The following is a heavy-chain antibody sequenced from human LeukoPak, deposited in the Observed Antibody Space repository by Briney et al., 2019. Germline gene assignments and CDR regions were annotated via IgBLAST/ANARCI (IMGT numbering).Heavy chain of an antibody. J-gene: IGHJ5*02. V-gene: IGHV4-34*01. CDR2: INHSGST. CDR3: ARLLRYFDWLWMVENWFDP. D-gene: IGHD3-9*01. CDR1: GGSFSGYY. Sequence: SETLSLTCAVYGGSFSGYYWSWIRQTPGKGLEWIGEINHSGSTNYNPSLKSRVTISVDTSKNQFSLKLSSVTAADTAVYYCARLLRYFDWLWMVENWFDPWGQGTLVTVSS.